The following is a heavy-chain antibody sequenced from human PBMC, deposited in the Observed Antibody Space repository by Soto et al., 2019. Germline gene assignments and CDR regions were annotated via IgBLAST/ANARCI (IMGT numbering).Heavy chain of an antibody. V-gene: IGHV3-30-3*01. CDR2: ISYDGSNK. J-gene: IGHJ4*02. CDR1: GFTFSSYA. CDR3: ASDYEGDYFDY. Sequence: QVQLVESGGGVAQPGRSLRLSCAASGFTFSSYAMHWVRQAPGKGLEWVAVISYDGSNKYYAASVKGRFTISRDNSKTTLYLQMNSLSAEDTAVYYCASDYEGDYFDYWGQGTLVTVSS. D-gene: IGHD3-16*01.